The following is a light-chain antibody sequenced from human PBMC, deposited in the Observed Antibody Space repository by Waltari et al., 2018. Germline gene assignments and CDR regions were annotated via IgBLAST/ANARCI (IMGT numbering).Light chain of an antibody. CDR3: SSYTRSSTWV. Sequence: QSALTQPASVSGSPGQSITISCTGTSSDVGGYNYVSWYQQHPGKAPKLMIYDVSNRPSAVSVGFSCSESGNTASLTISGLQAEDEADYFCSSYTRSSTWVFGGGTKLTVL. J-gene: IGLJ3*02. CDR1: SSDVGGYNY. V-gene: IGLV2-14*03. CDR2: DVS.